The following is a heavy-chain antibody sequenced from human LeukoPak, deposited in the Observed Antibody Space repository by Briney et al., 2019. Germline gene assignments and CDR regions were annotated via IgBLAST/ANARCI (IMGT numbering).Heavy chain of an antibody. CDR2: IYTSGST. V-gene: IGHV4-61*02. CDR1: GGSISSSSYY. D-gene: IGHD3-9*01. CDR3: ARGILTGYYLFDY. J-gene: IGHJ4*02. Sequence: SETLSLTCTVSGGSISSSSYYWGWIRQPPGKGLEWIGRIYTSGSTNYNPSLKSRVTISVDTSKNQFSLKLSSVTAADTAVYYCARGILTGYYLFDYWGQGTLVTVSS.